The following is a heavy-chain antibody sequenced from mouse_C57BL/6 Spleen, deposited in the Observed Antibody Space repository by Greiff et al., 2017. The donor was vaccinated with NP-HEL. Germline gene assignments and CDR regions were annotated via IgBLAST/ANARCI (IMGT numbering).Heavy chain of an antibody. D-gene: IGHD2-5*01. Sequence: VQLQQPGAELVKPGASVKLSCKASGYTFTSYWMHWVKQRPGQGLEWIGMIHPNSGSTNYNEKFKSKATLTVDKSSSTAYMQLSSLTSEDSAVYYCASSNSNYYAMDYWGQGTSVTVSS. CDR3: ASSNSNYYAMDY. J-gene: IGHJ4*01. CDR1: GYTFTSYW. V-gene: IGHV1-64*01. CDR2: IHPNSGST.